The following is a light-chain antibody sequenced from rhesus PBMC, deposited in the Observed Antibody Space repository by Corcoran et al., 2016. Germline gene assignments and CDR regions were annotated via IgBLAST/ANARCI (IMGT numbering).Light chain of an antibody. CDR2: SAY. CDR3: QLYSNFLPLA. J-gene: IGKJ4*01. Sequence: VMTQSPATLSLSPGETAILSCRTSENVGTYLAWYHQKPGQAPKLLVHSAYLRATGVPDGFSGSGSRPEVTLTITSLEPEAFGVYHCQLYSNFLPLAFGGGTKLELK. V-gene: IGKV3-40*03. CDR1: ENVGTY.